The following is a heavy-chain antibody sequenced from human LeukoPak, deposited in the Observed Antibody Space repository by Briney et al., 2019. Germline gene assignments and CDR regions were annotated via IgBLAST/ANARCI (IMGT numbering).Heavy chain of an antibody. CDR3: ARYALPPLDI. V-gene: IGHV4-34*01. Sequence: PSETLSLTCAVYGGSFSGYYWSWIRQPPGKGLEWIGEINHSGSTNYNPSLKSRVTISVDTSKNQFSLKLSSVTAADTAVYYCARYALPPLDIWGQGTMVTVSS. CDR1: GGSFSGYY. CDR2: INHSGST. J-gene: IGHJ3*02.